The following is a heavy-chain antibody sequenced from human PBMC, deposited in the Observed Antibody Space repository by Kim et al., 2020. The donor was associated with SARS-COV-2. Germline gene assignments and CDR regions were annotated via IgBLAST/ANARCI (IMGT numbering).Heavy chain of an antibody. J-gene: IGHJ6*02. V-gene: IGHV4-59*02. CDR2: IHYTGTT. Sequence: SETLSLTCGVSGDSVSSFFWTWIRQPPGKGLEWIGNIHYTGTTNYNPSPRGRLPFAVDTSKSQFSLTLRSVTAADTASYYCARGTGKVLNYGLDVWGPGTTVTVSS. D-gene: IGHD1-1*01. CDR3: ARGTGKVLNYGLDV. CDR1: GDSVSSFF.